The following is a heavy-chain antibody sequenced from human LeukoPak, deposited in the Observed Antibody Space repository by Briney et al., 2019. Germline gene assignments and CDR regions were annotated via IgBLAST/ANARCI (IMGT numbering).Heavy chain of an antibody. CDR1: GYTFTGYY. CDR3: ARAVVTRVSDY. CDR2: INPNSGGT. D-gene: IGHD4-23*01. V-gene: IGHV1-2*02. J-gene: IGHJ4*02. Sequence: ASVKVSCKASGYTFTGYYMRWVRQPPGQGLEWMGWINPNSGGTNYAQKFQGRVTMTRDTSISTAYMELSRLRSDDTAVYYCARAVVTRVSDYWGQGTLVTVSS.